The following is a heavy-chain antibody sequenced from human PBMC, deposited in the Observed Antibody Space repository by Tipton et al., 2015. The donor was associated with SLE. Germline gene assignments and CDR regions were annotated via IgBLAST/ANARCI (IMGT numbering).Heavy chain of an antibody. CDR1: GYSISSGYY. J-gene: IGHJ4*02. CDR3: FGDYADY. CDR2: IYHSGST. V-gene: IGHV4-38-2*01. D-gene: IGHD4-17*01. Sequence: TLSLTCAVSGYSISSGYYWGWIRQPPGKGLEWIGSIYHSGSTYYNPSLKSRVTISVDTSKNQFSLKLGSVTAADTAVYYCFGDYADYWGQGTLVTVSS.